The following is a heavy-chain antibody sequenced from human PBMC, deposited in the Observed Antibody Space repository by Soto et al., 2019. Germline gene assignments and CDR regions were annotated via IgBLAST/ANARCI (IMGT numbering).Heavy chain of an antibody. V-gene: IGHV3-30*18. CDR2: ISYDGSNK. J-gene: IGHJ6*02. CDR3: AKTLLAMTPYYYYGMDV. Sequence: QVQLVESGGGVVQPGRSLRLSCAASGFTFSSYGMHWVRQAPGKGLEWVAVISYDGSNKYYADSVKGRFTISRDNSKNTLYLQMNSLRAEDTAVYYCAKTLLAMTPYYYYGMDVWGQGTTVTVSS. CDR1: GFTFSSYG.